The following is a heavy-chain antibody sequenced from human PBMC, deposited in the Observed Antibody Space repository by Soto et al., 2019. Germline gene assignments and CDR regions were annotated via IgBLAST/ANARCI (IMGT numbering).Heavy chain of an antibody. CDR3: TRGTFETTAPFY. D-gene: IGHD4-17*01. Sequence: PXECLAIACPVSGGSIRNDRGSWVRQPAGKGLEWIGRIFASGRTNYNPSLQSRVTMSVDTSKNQLSLKMTSLAAADTAVYYCTRGTFETTAPFYWGQGIQVTVCS. J-gene: IGHJ4*02. CDR1: GGSIRNDR. CDR2: IFASGRT. V-gene: IGHV4-4*07.